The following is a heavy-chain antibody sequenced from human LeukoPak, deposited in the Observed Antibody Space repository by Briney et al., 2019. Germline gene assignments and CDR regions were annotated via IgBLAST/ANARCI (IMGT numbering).Heavy chain of an antibody. Sequence: QPGGSLRLSCAASGFTFSNYFMTWVRQAPGKGLEWVANIKPDGSAQYYADSVRGRFTISRDSAKNSVFLRMNSLRAEDTAVYYRARSPDIVVVPAAYYDYWGQGTLVTVSS. J-gene: IGHJ4*02. D-gene: IGHD2-2*01. CDR1: GFTFSNYF. V-gene: IGHV3-7*01. CDR3: ARSPDIVVVPAAYYDY. CDR2: IKPDGSAQ.